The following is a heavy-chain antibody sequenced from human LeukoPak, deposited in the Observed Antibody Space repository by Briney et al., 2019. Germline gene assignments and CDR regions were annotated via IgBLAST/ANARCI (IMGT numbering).Heavy chain of an antibody. D-gene: IGHD3-3*01. J-gene: IGHJ4*02. Sequence: PGGSLRLSCAASGFTFSSYEMNWVRQAPGQGLEWVSYISSSGSTIYYADSVKGRFTISRDNAKNSLYLQMNSLRAEDTAVYYCARSYYFYDFWSGYYNRGQGTLVTVSS. CDR3: ARSYYFYDFWSGYYN. CDR1: GFTFSSYE. CDR2: ISSSGSTI. V-gene: IGHV3-48*03.